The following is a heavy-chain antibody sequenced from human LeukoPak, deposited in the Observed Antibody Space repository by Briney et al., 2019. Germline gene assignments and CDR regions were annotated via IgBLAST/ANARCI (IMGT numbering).Heavy chain of an antibody. Sequence: PGGSLRLSCAASGFTFSRYSMNWVRQAPGKGVEWVSSISSCSSYIYSANSVNRPFTISTNNAKNSLYLQMNSLRAEDTAVYYCARAGVVPAAQGLNWFDPWGQGTLVTVSS. CDR2: ISSCSSYI. D-gene: IGHD2-2*01. J-gene: IGHJ5*02. V-gene: IGHV3-21*01. CDR1: GFTFSRYS. CDR3: ARAGVVPAAQGLNWFDP.